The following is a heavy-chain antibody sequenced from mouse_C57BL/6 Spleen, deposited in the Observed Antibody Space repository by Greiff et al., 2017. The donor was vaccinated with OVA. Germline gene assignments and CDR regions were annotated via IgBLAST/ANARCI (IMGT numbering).Heavy chain of an antibody. D-gene: IGHD2-4*01. CDR2: INPSSGYT. V-gene: IGHV1-7*01. Sequence: VHLVESGAELAKPGASVKLSCKASGYTFTSYWMHWVKQRPGQGLEWIGYINPSSGYTKYNQKFKDKATLTADKSSSTAYMQLSSLTYEDSAVYYCARTYDYDEAWFAYWRQGTLVTVSA. CDR3: ARTYDYDEAWFAY. J-gene: IGHJ3*01. CDR1: GYTFTSYW.